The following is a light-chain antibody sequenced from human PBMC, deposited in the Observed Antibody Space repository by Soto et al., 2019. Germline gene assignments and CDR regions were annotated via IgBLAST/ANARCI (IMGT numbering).Light chain of an antibody. J-gene: IGKJ2*01. V-gene: IGKV3-20*01. CDR1: QSVSSSY. CDR3: QQYGSSPPSDT. CDR2: GAS. Sequence: EIVLTQSPGTLSLSPGERATLSCRASQSVSSSYLAWYQQKPGQAPRLLFYGASSRATGIPDRFSGSGSGTDFTLTINRLEPEDFAVYYCQQYGSSPPSDTFGQGTKLEIK.